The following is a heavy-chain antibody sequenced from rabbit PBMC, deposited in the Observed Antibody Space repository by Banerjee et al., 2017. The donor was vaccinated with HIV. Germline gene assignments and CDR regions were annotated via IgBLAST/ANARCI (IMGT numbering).Heavy chain of an antibody. Sequence: QQQLEESGGDLVQPEGSLTLTCTASGFDFSSSYYMCWVRQAPGKGLEWIGCIYFVNGISSYASWAKGRFTISKTSSTTVTLQMTSLTAADTATYFCARDNDDYGDLYYFNLWGQGTLVTVS. CDR2: IYFVNGIS. CDR1: GFDFSSSYY. J-gene: IGHJ4*01. V-gene: IGHV1S45*01. CDR3: ARDNDDYGDLYYFNL. D-gene: IGHD2-1*01.